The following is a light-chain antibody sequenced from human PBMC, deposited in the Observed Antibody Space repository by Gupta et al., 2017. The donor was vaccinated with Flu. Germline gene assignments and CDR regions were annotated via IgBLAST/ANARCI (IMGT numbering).Light chain of an antibody. CDR3: QQYNNWWA. V-gene: IGKV3-15*01. CDR1: QSVSSN. CDR2: GAS. Sequence: EIVMTQSPAILSVSPGERATLSCRASQSVSSNLAWYQQKPGQAPRLLIYGASTRATGIPARFSGTGSGTEFTLTISSLQSEDFAFYYCQQYNNWWAFGQGTKVEIK. J-gene: IGKJ1*01.